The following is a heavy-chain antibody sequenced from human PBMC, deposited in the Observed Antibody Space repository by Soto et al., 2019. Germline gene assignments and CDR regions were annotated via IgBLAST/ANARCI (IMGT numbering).Heavy chain of an antibody. CDR3: ARDGGYCSGGSCYSGHHYYGMDV. CDR1: GYTFTSYA. D-gene: IGHD2-15*01. CDR2: INAGNGNT. J-gene: IGHJ6*02. Sequence: ASVKVSCKASGYTFTSYAMHWVRQAPGQRLEWMGWINAGNGNTKYSQKFQGRVTITRDTSASTAYMELSSLRSEDTAVYYCARDGGYCSGGSCYSGHHYYGMDVWGQGPTVTVSS. V-gene: IGHV1-3*01.